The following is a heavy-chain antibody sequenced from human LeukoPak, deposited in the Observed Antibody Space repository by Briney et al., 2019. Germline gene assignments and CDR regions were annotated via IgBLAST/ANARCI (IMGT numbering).Heavy chain of an antibody. D-gene: IGHD1-14*01. CDR3: ARDGTAPAPKYFDV. J-gene: IGHJ2*01. CDR1: GYTFTRHG. CDR2: ISTYNGDT. V-gene: IGHV1-18*04. Sequence: ASVKVSCKASGYTFTRHGIAWVRQAPGQGLEWMGRISTYNGDTNYAQNFQGRVTMTRDTSTSTAYLELRSLRSDDTAVYYCARDGTAPAPKYFDVWGRGTLVTVSS.